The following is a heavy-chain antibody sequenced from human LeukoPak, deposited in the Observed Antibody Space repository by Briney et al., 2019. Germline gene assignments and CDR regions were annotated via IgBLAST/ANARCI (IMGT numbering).Heavy chain of an antibody. J-gene: IGHJ6*02. CDR3: ARVRTTGSYYGMDV. CDR1: GFTFSSYA. D-gene: IGHD3-10*01. V-gene: IGHV3-21*01. Sequence: GGSLRLSCAASGFTFSSYAMSWVRQAPGKGLEWVSSISSSSKYIYYADSVKGRFTISRDNAKNSLYLQMNSLRPEDTAMYYCARVRTTGSYYGMDVWGQGTAVTVSS. CDR2: ISSSSKYI.